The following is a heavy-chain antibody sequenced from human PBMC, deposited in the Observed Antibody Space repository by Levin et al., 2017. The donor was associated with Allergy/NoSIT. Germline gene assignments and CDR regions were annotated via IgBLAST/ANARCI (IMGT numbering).Heavy chain of an antibody. CDR1: GYTFTGYY. CDR2: INPNSGGT. CDR3: ARVRTHNSGSDY. Sequence: ASVKVSCKASGYTFTGYYIHWVRQAPGQGLEWMGYINPNSGGTNYAQQFQGRVTMTRDTSISTAYMELSRLRSDDSAVFYCARVRTHNSGSDYWGQGTLVTVSS. J-gene: IGHJ4*02. D-gene: IGHD7-27*01. V-gene: IGHV1-2*02.